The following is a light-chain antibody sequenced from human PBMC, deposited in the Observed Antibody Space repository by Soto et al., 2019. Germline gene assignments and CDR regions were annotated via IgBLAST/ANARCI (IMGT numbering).Light chain of an antibody. V-gene: IGKV3-11*01. CDR2: DAS. CDR3: QQRIKWPHLT. J-gene: IGKJ4*01. Sequence: EIVLAQSPATLSLSPGEGATLSCRASQSVSSSLAWYQQKPGQAPRLLIYDASNRATGIPARFSGSGSGTDFTLTISSLEPEDFAVYYCQQRIKWPHLTFGGGTKVDIK. CDR1: QSVSSS.